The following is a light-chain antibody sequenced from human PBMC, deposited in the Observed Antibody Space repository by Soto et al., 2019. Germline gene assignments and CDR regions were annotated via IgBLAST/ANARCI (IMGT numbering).Light chain of an antibody. CDR2: DDN. CDR1: GFNIGGNS. V-gene: IGLV1-51*01. Sequence: QSVLTQPPSVSAAPGQKVTISCSGSGFNIGGNSVSWYQQLPGTAPKLLIYDDNKRPSGIPDRFSGSKSGTSATLGITGFQTGDEADYYCGSWDSSLSAYVFGTGTKVTVL. J-gene: IGLJ1*01. CDR3: GSWDSSLSAYV.